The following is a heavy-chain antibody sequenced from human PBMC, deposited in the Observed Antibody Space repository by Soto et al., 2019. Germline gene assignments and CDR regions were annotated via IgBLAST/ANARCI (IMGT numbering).Heavy chain of an antibody. Sequence: WGSLRLSCAASGFTSGTYAMSWVRQAPGKGLEWVSSITGSGGTTDYADSVKGRFTISRDTSRNTLYLQMSRLSVDDTAIYYCAREYRTSSQFDYRAQGTPVTVSS. CDR3: AREYRTSSQFDY. CDR2: ITGSGGTT. J-gene: IGHJ4*02. D-gene: IGHD6-6*01. CDR1: GFTSGTYA. V-gene: IGHV3-23*01.